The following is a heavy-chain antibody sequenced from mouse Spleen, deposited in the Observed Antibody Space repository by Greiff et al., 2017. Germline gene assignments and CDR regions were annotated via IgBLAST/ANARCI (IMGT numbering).Heavy chain of an antibody. CDR2: ISSGGGNT. J-gene: IGHJ2*01. CDR1: GFTFSSYA. CDR3: ARQIPGPYYFDY. Sequence: EVQLVESGGGLVKLGGSLKLSCAASGFTFSSYAMSWVRQTPEKRLEWVATISSGGGNTYYPDSVKGRFTISRDNAKNTLYLQMSSLKSEDTAMYYCARQIPGPYYFDYWGQGTTLTVSS. V-gene: IGHV5-9-3*01.